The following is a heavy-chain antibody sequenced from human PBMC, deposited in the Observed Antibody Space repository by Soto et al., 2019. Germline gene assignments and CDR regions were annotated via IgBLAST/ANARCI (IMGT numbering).Heavy chain of an antibody. Sequence: EVQLVESGGGLVQPGGSLRLSCAASGFNFRNYWMHWVRQAPGKGLVWVSRIKYDESSTDYADSVYGRFIISRDNAKNTVYMQMNSLRSEDTAVYYCARGGWGAYYLDTWGQGILVTVSS. D-gene: IGHD1-26*01. CDR2: IKYDESST. J-gene: IGHJ4*02. CDR1: GFNFRNYW. CDR3: ARGGWGAYYLDT. V-gene: IGHV3-74*01.